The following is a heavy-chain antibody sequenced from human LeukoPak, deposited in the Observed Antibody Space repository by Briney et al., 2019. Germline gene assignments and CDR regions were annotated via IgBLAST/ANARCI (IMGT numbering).Heavy chain of an antibody. CDR1: GFTFSSYD. Sequence: GGSPRLSCAASGFTFSSYDMHLVRQATGKGLECVSAIGTAGDPYYPGSVKGRFTISRENAKISLYLQMNSLRGGDTAVYYCARGRVWGSYKYFDYWGQGTLVTVSS. V-gene: IGHV3-13*05. CDR2: IGTAGDP. CDR3: ARGRVWGSYKYFDY. D-gene: IGHD3-16*01. J-gene: IGHJ4*02.